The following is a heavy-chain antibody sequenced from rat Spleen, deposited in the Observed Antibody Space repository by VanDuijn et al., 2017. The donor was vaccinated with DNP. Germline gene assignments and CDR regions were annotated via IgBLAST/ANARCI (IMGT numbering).Heavy chain of an antibody. CDR3: AKGPNYGGYSDFFDY. D-gene: IGHD1-11*01. J-gene: IGHJ2*01. V-gene: IGHV4-2*01. CDR1: GFNFNDYW. CDR2: INKESGTI. Sequence: EVKLVESGGGLVQPGRSLKLSCAVSGFNFNDYWMGWVRQAPGKGLEWIGEINKESGTIIYSPSLKDKFTISRDNAQNTLYLQMNKLGSEDTAIYHCAKGPNYGGYSDFFDYWGQGVMVTVSS.